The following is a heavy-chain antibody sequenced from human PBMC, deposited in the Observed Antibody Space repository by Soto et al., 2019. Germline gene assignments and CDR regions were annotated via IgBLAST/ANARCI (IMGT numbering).Heavy chain of an antibody. D-gene: IGHD3-10*01. V-gene: IGHV3-23*01. Sequence: GGSLRLSCAASGFTFTNYAMTWVRQTPGKGLEWVSGISASGGLKYYADSVRGRFTVSRDNSKNILYLQMDNLRDEDTALYYSASAVEAPSGWLDPWGQGTQVTVSS. CDR3: ASAVEAPSGWLDP. J-gene: IGHJ5*02. CDR2: ISASGGLK. CDR1: GFTFTNYA.